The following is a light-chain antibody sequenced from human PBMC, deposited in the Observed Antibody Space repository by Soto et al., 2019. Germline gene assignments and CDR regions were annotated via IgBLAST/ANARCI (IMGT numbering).Light chain of an antibody. CDR1: QTVSSW. Sequence: DIVMTQSPATLSVSAGERVTLSCRASQTVSSWLAWYQQKPGQAPRLLIYGASTRDSGIPARFSGSESGTELTITISGLQSEDFAVYYCQQYNNWPVTFGGGTKVDI. J-gene: IGKJ4*01. V-gene: IGKV3-15*01. CDR3: QQYNNWPVT. CDR2: GAS.